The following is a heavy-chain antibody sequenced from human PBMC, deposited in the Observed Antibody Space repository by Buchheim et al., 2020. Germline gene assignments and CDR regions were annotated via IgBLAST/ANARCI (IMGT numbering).Heavy chain of an antibody. V-gene: IGHV1-46*01. Sequence: QVQLVQSGAEVKKPGASVKVSCKASRYTFTSHYMHWVRQAPGQGLEWMGIINPSGGSTSYAQKFQGRVTMTRETSTSTVYMELSSLRSEDTAVYYCASADDTSGYYSGIDYWGQGTL. CDR2: INPSGGST. J-gene: IGHJ4*02. CDR3: ASADDTSGYYSGIDY. CDR1: RYTFTSHY. D-gene: IGHD3-22*01.